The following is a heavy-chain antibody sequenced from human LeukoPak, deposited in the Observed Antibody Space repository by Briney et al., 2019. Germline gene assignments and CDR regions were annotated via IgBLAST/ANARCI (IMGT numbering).Heavy chain of an antibody. V-gene: IGHV1-18*04. CDR1: GYTFTGYF. CDR3: ARDVGVIPSDY. D-gene: IGHD2-21*01. Sequence: ATVKVSCKASGYTFTGYFMHWVRQAPGQGLEWMGWISAYNGITNYAQKLQGRVTMTTDTSTSTAYMELRSLRSDYTAVYYCARDVGVIPSDYWGQGTLVTVSS. CDR2: ISAYNGIT. J-gene: IGHJ4*02.